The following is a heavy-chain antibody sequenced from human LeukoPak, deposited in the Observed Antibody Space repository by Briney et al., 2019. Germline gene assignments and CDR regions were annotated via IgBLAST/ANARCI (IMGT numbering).Heavy chain of an antibody. V-gene: IGHV3-20*04. J-gene: IGHJ6*02. CDR2: INWNGGST. D-gene: IGHD7-27*01. Sequence: GGSLRLSCAASGFTFDDYGMSWVRQAPGKGLEWVSGINWNGGSTGYADSVKGRFTISRDNAKNSLYLQMNSLRAEDTALYYCTKDIGYRLGKGYYYYGMDVWGQGTTVTVSS. CDR3: TKDIGYRLGKGYYYYGMDV. CDR1: GFTFDDYG.